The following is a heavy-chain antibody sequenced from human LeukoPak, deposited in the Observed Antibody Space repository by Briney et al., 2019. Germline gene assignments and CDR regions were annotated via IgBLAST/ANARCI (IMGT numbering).Heavy chain of an antibody. CDR3: AAAGLGVAHWIAS. Sequence: PGGSLRLSCLVSGVSLSSYGMHWVRQAPGKGLEWLAWLPYDGSYNLTAASLKGRFAISKDISKNTLFLDMDSLTVGDTAVYYCAAAGLGVAHWIASWGQGTPVIVSS. J-gene: IGHJ5*01. CDR1: GVSLSSYG. V-gene: IGHV3-30*02. D-gene: IGHD2-15*01. CDR2: LPYDGSYN.